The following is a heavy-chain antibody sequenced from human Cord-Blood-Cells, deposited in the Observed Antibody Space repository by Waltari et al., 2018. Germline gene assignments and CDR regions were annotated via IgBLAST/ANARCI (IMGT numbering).Heavy chain of an antibody. V-gene: IGHV4-34*01. J-gene: IGHJ3*02. D-gene: IGHD6-19*01. Sequence: QVQLQQWGAGLLKPSETLSLTCAVYGGSFIGYYWSWIRQPPGKGLEWIGEINHSGSTNYNPSLKGRVTISVDTAKNQFSLKLSSVTAADTAVYYCARGIAVAGDAFDIWGQGTMVTVSS. CDR1: GGSFIGYY. CDR3: ARGIAVAGDAFDI. CDR2: INHSGST.